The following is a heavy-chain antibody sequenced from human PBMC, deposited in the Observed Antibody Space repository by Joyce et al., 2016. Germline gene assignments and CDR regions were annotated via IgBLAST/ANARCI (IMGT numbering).Heavy chain of an antibody. V-gene: IGHV1-18*01. Sequence: QVQLVQPGAEVKKPGASVTVCCKASGYTFASYSFGWVRQATGQGLEWLGWISAYNGHTNYAQKFQGRVRMTTDTTTSAAYIELRSMRSDDTAVNYCARGRGGSVVSARTHDSWGQGTLVTVSS. D-gene: IGHD2-2*01. CDR2: ISAYNGHT. J-gene: IGHJ5*01. CDR1: GYTFASYS. CDR3: ARGRGGSVVSARTHDS.